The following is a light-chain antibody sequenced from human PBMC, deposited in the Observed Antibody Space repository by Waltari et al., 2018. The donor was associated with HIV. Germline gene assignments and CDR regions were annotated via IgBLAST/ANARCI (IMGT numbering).Light chain of an antibody. V-gene: IGKV3-15*01. Sequence: EKVMTQSPATLYVSPGDRATLSCRASQSVSSNLAWYQQRPGQAPRLLIYGASTRATGIPARFSGSGSGTEFTLTISSLQSEDFAVYYCQQYNNWPETFGQGTKVEI. J-gene: IGKJ1*01. CDR3: QQYNNWPET. CDR2: GAS. CDR1: QSVSSN.